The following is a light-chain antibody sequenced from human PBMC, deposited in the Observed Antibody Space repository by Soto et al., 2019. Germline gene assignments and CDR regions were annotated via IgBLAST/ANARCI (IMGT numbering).Light chain of an antibody. CDR2: DTG. Sequence: QAVVTQEPSLTVSPWGTVTLTCGSSTGPVTSGHYPYWFQQKPGQAPRTLIYDTGSRHSWTPARFSGSLIGDKGALTVSGXXXXXXAEYYCLLSYSGARVFGGGTQL. CDR3: LLSYSGARV. J-gene: IGLJ3*02. V-gene: IGLV7-46*01. CDR1: TGPVTSGHY.